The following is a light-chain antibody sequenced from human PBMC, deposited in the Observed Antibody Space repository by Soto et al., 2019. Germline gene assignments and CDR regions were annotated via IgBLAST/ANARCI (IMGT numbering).Light chain of an antibody. Sequence: DIVLTQTQGTLSLSPGERAALSCRASQRVSSNLAWYQQKPGQAPRLLIYGASTRATGIPARFSGSGSGTEFTLTISSLQSEDFAVYYCQQYNNWWTFGQGSNVDIK. CDR2: GAS. V-gene: IGKV3-15*01. CDR1: QRVSSN. CDR3: QQYNNWWT. J-gene: IGKJ1*01.